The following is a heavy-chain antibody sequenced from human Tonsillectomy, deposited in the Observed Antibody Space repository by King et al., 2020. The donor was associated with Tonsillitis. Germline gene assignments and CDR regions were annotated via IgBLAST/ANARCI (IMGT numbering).Heavy chain of an antibody. CDR1: GFTFSNYN. CDR2: ISGSRSII. CDR3: ARDALWSDY. J-gene: IGHJ4*02. Sequence: VQLVESGGGLVQPGGSLRLSCAASGFTFSNYNMNWVRQAPGKGLEWVSYISGSRSIIYYADSVKGRFTISRDYAKSSLYLQMNSLRAEDTAVYYCARDALWSDYWGQGTLVTVSS. V-gene: IGHV3-48*04. D-gene: IGHD3-10*01.